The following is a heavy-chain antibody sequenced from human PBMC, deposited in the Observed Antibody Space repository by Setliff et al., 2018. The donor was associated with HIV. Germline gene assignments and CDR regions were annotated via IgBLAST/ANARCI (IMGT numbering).Heavy chain of an antibody. CDR1: GGTFSSYA. V-gene: IGHV1-69*10. Sequence: SVKVSCKASGGTFSSYAISWVRQAPGQGLEWMGGIIPILGIANYAQKFQGRVTITADKSTSTVYMELSSLRSEDTAMYYCARDHPGIAYWGQGTMVTVSS. CDR3: ARDHPGIAY. CDR2: IIPILGIA. J-gene: IGHJ4*02.